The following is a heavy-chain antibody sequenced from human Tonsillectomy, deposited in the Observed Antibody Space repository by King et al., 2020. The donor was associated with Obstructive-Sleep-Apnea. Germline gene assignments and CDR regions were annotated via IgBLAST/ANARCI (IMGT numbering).Heavy chain of an antibody. CDR3: ARDAPPDY. J-gene: IGHJ4*02. Sequence: VQLVESGGGLVQPGGSLRLSCAASGFTVSSNYMSWVRQAPGKGLEWGSIIYSGGSTYYADSVKGRFTISRDNSKNTLYLQLNSLRAEDTAVYYCARDAPPDYWGQGTLVTVSS. CDR1: GFTVSSNY. V-gene: IGHV3-66*01. CDR2: IYSGGST.